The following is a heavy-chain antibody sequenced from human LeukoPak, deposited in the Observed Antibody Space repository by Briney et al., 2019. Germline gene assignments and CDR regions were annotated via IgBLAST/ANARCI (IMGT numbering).Heavy chain of an antibody. J-gene: IGHJ4*02. D-gene: IGHD5-24*01. Sequence: GGSLRLSCAASGFTFSSYGMHWVRQAPGKGLEWVAFIRYDGSNKYYADSVKGRFTISRDNSKNTLYLQMNSLRAEDTAVYYCARETPRRGETRDGYRWGQGTLVTVSS. CDR1: GFTFSSYG. CDR2: IRYDGSNK. CDR3: ARETPRRGETRDGYR. V-gene: IGHV3-30*02.